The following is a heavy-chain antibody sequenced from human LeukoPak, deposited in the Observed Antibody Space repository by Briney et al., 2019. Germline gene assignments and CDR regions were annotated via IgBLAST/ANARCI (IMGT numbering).Heavy chain of an antibody. CDR2: ISYDGSNK. Sequence: GGSLRLSCSASGFTFSSYAMHWVRQAPGKGLEWVAVISYDGSNKYYADSVKGRFTISRDNSKNTLYLQMNSLRAEDTAVYYCAEPYSSSSRGGFFDYWGQGTLVTVSS. V-gene: IGHV3-30-3*01. J-gene: IGHJ4*02. CDR1: GFTFSSYA. CDR3: AEPYSSSSRGGFFDY. D-gene: IGHD6-6*01.